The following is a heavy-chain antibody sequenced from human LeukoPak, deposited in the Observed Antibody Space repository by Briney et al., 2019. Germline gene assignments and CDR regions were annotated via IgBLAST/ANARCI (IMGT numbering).Heavy chain of an antibody. CDR1: GFTFSSYG. Sequence: PGRSLRLSCAASGFTFSSYGMHWVRQAPGKGLEWVAVIWYDGSNKYYADSVKGRFTISRDNSKNTLYLQMNSLRAEGTAVYYCAKSALRFLEWLLPDHYFDYWGQGTLVTVSS. D-gene: IGHD3-3*01. CDR2: IWYDGSNK. J-gene: IGHJ4*02. CDR3: AKSALRFLEWLLPDHYFDY. V-gene: IGHV3-33*06.